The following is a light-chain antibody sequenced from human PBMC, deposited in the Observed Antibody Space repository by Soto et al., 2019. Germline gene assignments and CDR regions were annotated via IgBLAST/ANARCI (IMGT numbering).Light chain of an antibody. J-gene: IGKJ1*01. CDR3: QQYKTYSRT. CDR1: QSISSW. Sequence: DIQMTQSPSTLSASVGDRVTITCRASQSISSWLAWYQQKPGKAPKLLIYEASGLESGVPSRFSGSGSGTEFTLTISSLQPDDFATYYCQQYKTYSRTFGQGTKVEIK. CDR2: EAS. V-gene: IGKV1-5*03.